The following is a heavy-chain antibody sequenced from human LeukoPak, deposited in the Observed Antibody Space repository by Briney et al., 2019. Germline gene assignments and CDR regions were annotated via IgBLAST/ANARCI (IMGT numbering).Heavy chain of an antibody. CDR2: ISRNSGSI. CDR3: AKDGGSYSLYAFNI. CDR1: GFTLYDFS. V-gene: IGHV3-9*01. D-gene: IGHD1-26*01. J-gene: IGHJ3*02. Sequence: GGSLRLSCAAPGFTLYDFSTHWGREAPGKGLGWGSGISRNSGSIGYADSVKGRFTISRDNAKNSLYLQMNSLRAEDAALYYCAKDGGSYSLYAFNIWGQGTMVTVSS.